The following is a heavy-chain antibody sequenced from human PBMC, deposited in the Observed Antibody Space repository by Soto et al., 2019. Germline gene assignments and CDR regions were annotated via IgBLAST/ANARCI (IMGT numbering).Heavy chain of an antibody. J-gene: IGHJ4*02. CDR2: IITIFGTA. Sequence: PVKVSCKGSGGTFSSYAISWVRKAHGQGLEWMGRIITIFGTANYAQKFQGRVTITQDESTSTVYMEMTSLRSADTAVYYCARIAAAGTYWGQGTLVTVSS. CDR3: ARIAAAGTY. V-gene: IGHV1-69*13. D-gene: IGHD6-13*01. CDR1: GGTFSSYA.